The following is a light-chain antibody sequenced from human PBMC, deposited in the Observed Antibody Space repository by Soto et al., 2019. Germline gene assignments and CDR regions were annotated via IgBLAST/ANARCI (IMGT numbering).Light chain of an antibody. CDR1: QTIYTY. V-gene: IGKV2-28*01. J-gene: IGKJ1*01. CDR3: MEALQTPWT. Sequence: MTQSPSSLSASVGDRVSVTCRASQTIYTYLHWYQQKPGKAPKLLIYLGSNRASGVPDRFSGSGSGTDFTLKISRVEAEDVGVYYCMEALQTPWTFGQGTKVDIK. CDR2: LGS.